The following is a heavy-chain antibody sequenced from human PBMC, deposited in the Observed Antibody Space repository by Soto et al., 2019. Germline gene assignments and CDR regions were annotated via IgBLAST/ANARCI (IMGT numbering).Heavy chain of an antibody. J-gene: IGHJ6*02. D-gene: IGHD6-6*01. V-gene: IGHV1-69*13. Sequence: ASVKVSCKASGGTFSSYAISWVRQAPGQGLEWMGGIIPIFGTAKYAQKFQGRVTITADESTSTAYMELSSLRSEDTAVYYCAREGGIAARLSRMDVWGQGNTVTVSS. CDR2: IIPIFGTA. CDR3: AREGGIAARLSRMDV. CDR1: GGTFSSYA.